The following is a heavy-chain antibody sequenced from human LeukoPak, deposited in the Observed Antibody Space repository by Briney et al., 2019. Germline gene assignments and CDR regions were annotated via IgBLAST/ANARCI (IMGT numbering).Heavy chain of an antibody. Sequence: PGGSLSLSCAASGFPLDDYGMSWVRQAPGKGWEGASGINWNGGSTGYADSVKGRFTISRDNAKNSLYLQMNSLRAEDTALYHCARAYYYGSGSYYGPVGDWGQGTLVTVSS. CDR1: GFPLDDYG. V-gene: IGHV3-20*01. J-gene: IGHJ4*02. D-gene: IGHD3-10*01. CDR3: ARAYYYGSGSYYGPVGD. CDR2: INWNGGST.